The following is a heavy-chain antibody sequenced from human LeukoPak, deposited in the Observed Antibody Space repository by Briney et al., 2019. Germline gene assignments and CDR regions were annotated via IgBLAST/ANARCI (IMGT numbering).Heavy chain of an antibody. CDR3: ASLPQKLYYFDY. J-gene: IGHJ4*02. V-gene: IGHV4-39*01. D-gene: IGHD2-15*01. CDR2: IYYSGST. Sequence: SETLSLTCTVSGGSISSSSYYWGWIRQPPGKGLEWIGSIYYSGSTYYNPSLKSRVTISVDTSKNQFSLNLSSVTAADTSVYYCASLPQKLYYFDYWGQGTLDTVSS. CDR1: GGSISSSSYY.